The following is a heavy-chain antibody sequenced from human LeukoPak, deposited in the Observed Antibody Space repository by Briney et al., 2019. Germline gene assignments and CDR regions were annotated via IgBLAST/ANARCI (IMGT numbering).Heavy chain of an antibody. CDR2: ISYDGSNK. V-gene: IGHV3-30-3*01. CDR3: ARDSPYGDYGD. J-gene: IGHJ4*02. D-gene: IGHD4-17*01. Sequence: GGSLRLSCAASGFTFSSYAMHWVRQAPGKGLEWVAVISYDGSNKYYADSVKGRFTISRDNSKNTLYPQMNSLRAEDTAVYYCARDSPYGDYGDWGQGTLVTVSS. CDR1: GFTFSSYA.